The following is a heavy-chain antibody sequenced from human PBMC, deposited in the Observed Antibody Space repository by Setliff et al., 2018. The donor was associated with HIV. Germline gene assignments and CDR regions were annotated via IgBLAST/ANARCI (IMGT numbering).Heavy chain of an antibody. Sequence: ASVKVSCKASGYTFTSYDISWVRQAPGQGLEWMRWISAYNGNTNYAQKLQGRVTMTTDTSTSTAYMELRSLRSDDTAVYYCAREIGDYYDSSGYYPPTDYYYGMDVWGQGTTVTVSS. D-gene: IGHD3-22*01. CDR1: GYTFTSYD. CDR2: ISAYNGNT. CDR3: AREIGDYYDSSGYYPPTDYYYGMDV. J-gene: IGHJ6*02. V-gene: IGHV1-18*01.